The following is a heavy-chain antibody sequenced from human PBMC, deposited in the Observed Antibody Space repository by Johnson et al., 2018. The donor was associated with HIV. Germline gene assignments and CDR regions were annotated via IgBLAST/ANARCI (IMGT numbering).Heavy chain of an antibody. J-gene: IGHJ3*02. D-gene: IGHD2-15*01. CDR3: SKFVGYCSGGGCYTPGDT. Sequence: VQLVESGGGVVRPGGSLRLACTASDFTFSGSPLHWVRQASGTGLEWIGHIRSKGNGYATSYGASVKGRFTISRDDLQNTAYLQMNSLKTEDTAVYYCSKFVGYCSGGGCYTPGDTWGQGTMVTVSS. V-gene: IGHV3-73*01. CDR2: IRSKGNGYAT. CDR1: DFTFSGSP.